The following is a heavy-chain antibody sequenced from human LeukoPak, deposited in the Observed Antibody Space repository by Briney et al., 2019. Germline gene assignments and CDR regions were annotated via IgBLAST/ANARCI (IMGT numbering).Heavy chain of an antibody. CDR2: IYYSGNT. Sequence: SETLSLTYTVSGGSISSYYWSWIRQPPGKGLEWIGYIYYSGNTNYNPSLKSRVTISVDTSKNQFSLKLSSVTAADTAVYYCAREAGYHIFDYWGQGTLVTVSS. CDR3: AREAGYHIFDY. V-gene: IGHV4-59*01. CDR1: GGSISSYY. J-gene: IGHJ4*02. D-gene: IGHD3-9*01.